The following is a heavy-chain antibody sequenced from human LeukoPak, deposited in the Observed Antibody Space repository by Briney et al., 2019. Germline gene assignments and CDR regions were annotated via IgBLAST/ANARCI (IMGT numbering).Heavy chain of an antibody. D-gene: IGHD5-18*01. J-gene: IGHJ4*02. CDR1: GGSISSSTYY. CDR2: INYSGST. Sequence: SETLSLTCTVSGGSISSSTYYWGWIRQPPGKGLEWIGSINYSGSTYYNPSLKSRVAISVDTSRNQLSLKLSSVTAADTAVYYCASGYSYDLFDYWGQGTLATVSS. CDR3: ASGYSYDLFDY. V-gene: IGHV4-39*07.